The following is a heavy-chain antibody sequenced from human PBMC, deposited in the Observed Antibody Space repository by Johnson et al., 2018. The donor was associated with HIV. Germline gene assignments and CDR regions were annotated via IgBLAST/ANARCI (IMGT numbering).Heavy chain of an antibody. CDR2: IRYDGSNK. CDR1: GFNFSNYG. J-gene: IGHJ3*02. Sequence: VQLVESGGGVVQPGGSLRLSCAASGFNFSNYGIHWVRQAPGKGLEWVAFIRYDGSNKYYADSMNGRFTISRDNSKNTLYMQMNSLRAEDTAVYYCAKASGNGYYVDAFDIWGQGTRVTVSS. V-gene: IGHV3-30*02. CDR3: AKASGNGYYVDAFDI. D-gene: IGHD3-3*01.